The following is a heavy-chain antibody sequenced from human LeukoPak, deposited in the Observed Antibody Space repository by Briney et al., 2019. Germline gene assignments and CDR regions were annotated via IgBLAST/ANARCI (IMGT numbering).Heavy chain of an antibody. CDR2: IYPGDSDT. V-gene: IGHV5-51*01. CDR3: ARGRATILVRDAFDI. D-gene: IGHD5-12*01. CDR1: GYSFTSYW. Sequence: GESLKISCKGSGYSFTSYWIGWVRQMPGKGLEWMGIIYPGDSDTRYSPSFQGQVTISADKSISTAYLQWSSLKASDTAMYYCARGRATILVRDAFDIWGQGTMVTVSS. J-gene: IGHJ3*02.